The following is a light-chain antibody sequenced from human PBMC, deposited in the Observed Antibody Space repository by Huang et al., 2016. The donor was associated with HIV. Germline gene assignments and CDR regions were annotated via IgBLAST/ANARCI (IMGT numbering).Light chain of an antibody. V-gene: IGKV3-15*01. Sequence: EIVMTQSPATLSVSPGERSTLSCRAMQRVSSHLAWYQQKPSQAPRRLIYGAFTRATGIPARLSGSGSGTEVTLTISSLQSEDFAVYYCQQYNNWPPGTFGQGAKVEIK. CDR3: QQYNNWPPGT. CDR1: QRVSSH. J-gene: IGKJ1*01. CDR2: GAF.